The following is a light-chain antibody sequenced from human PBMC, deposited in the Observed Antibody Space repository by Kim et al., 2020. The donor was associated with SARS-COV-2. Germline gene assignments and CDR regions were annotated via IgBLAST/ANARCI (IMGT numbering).Light chain of an antibody. CDR3: QSYDSSNTL. J-gene: IGLJ3*02. V-gene: IGLV6-57*03. Sequence: GQTVTLSCARSSGSIASDYVQWYEQRPCSAPTPVFYEANQGPSGVPDRFSGSIDRSSNSASLTISGLKTEDEADYYCQSYDSSNTLFGRGTQLTVL. CDR1: SGSIASDY. CDR2: EAN.